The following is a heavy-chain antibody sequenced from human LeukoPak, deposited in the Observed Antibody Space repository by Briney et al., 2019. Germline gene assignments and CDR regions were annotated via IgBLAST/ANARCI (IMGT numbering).Heavy chain of an antibody. V-gene: IGHV3-66*01. CDR3: ARASVAVAGEFDY. J-gene: IGHJ4*02. D-gene: IGHD6-19*01. Sequence: GGSLRLSCAASGFTVSSNYMTWVRQAPGKGLEWVSSIYSGGSTYYADSVKGRFTISRDNSKNTLYLQMNSLRAEDTAVYYCARASVAVAGEFDYWGQGTLVTVSS. CDR1: GFTVSSNY. CDR2: IYSGGST.